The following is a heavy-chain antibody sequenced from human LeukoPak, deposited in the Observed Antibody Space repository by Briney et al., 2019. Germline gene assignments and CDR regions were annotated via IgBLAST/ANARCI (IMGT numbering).Heavy chain of an antibody. V-gene: IGHV1-2*02. CDR2: MNPNTGDT. CDR1: GYTFTGQF. J-gene: IGHJ4*02. CDR3: ASYPRYMSSPPFDY. D-gene: IGHD3-9*01. Sequence: ASVKVSCRASGYTFTGQFMHWVRQAPGQGLEWMGWMNPNTGDTNYAQSFQGRLAMTRDTTISTAYMELSRLTSDDTAVYYCASYPRYMSSPPFDYWGQGTLLTVSS.